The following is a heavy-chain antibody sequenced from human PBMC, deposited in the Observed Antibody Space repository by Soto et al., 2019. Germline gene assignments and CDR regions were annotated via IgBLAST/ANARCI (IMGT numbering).Heavy chain of an antibody. CDR3: ARDTAPGLQFDY. CDR2: ISSSGSTI. CDR1: GFTFSSYE. D-gene: IGHD4-4*01. J-gene: IGHJ4*02. Sequence: GGSLRLSCAASGFTFSSYEMNWVRQAPGKGLEWVSYISSSGSTIYYADSVKVRFTISRDNAKNSLYLQMNSLRAEDTAVYYCARDTAPGLQFDYWGQGTLVTVSS. V-gene: IGHV3-48*03.